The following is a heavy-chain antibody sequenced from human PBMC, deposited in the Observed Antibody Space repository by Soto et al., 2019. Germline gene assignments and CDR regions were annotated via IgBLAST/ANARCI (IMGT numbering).Heavy chain of an antibody. D-gene: IGHD2-8*01. CDR2: IAVGGGYT. CDR3: AADATAWQQMVPSDY. CDR1: GFTFTSSA. Sequence: QMQLEQSGPEVKKPGTSVKVSCKASGFTFTSSAFQWVRQARGQRLEWIGWIAVGGGYTNYAQRFQARVTLTRDMSTDTTYMELSRLTSEDTAIYSCAADATAWQQMVPSDYWGQGTLVTVSS. J-gene: IGHJ4*02. V-gene: IGHV1-58*01.